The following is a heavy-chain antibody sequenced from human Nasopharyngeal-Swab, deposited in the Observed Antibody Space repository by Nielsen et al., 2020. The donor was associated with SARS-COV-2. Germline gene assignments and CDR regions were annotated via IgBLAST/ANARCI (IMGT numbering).Heavy chain of an antibody. CDR1: GFTFSSYC. Sequence: GESLKISCAASGFTFSSYCMSWVRQAPGKGLEWVANIKQDGSEKYYVDSVKGRFTISRDNAKNSLYLQMNSLRAEDTAVYYCARDESYYYYYGMDVWGQGTTVTVSS. V-gene: IGHV3-7*01. CDR2: IKQDGSEK. J-gene: IGHJ6*02. CDR3: ARDESYYYYYGMDV.